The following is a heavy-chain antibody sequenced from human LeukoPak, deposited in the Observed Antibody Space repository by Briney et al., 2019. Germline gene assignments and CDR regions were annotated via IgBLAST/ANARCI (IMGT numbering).Heavy chain of an antibody. CDR1: GFIISSYS. J-gene: IGHJ4*02. D-gene: IGHD2-21*01. Sequence: PGGSLRLSCEASGFIISSYSMNWVRQAPGKGLEWVSSISSSSSYIYYADSVKGRFTISRDNAKNSLYLQMNSLRAEDTAVYYCARDLKGSSLWWFDYWGQGTLVTVSS. V-gene: IGHV3-21*01. CDR2: ISSSSSYI. CDR3: ARDLKGSSLWWFDY.